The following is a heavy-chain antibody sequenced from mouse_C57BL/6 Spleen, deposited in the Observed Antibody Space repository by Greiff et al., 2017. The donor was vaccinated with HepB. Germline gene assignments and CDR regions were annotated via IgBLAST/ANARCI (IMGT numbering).Heavy chain of an antibody. D-gene: IGHD1-1*01. J-gene: IGHJ4*01. CDR1: GYTFTSFG. V-gene: IGHV1-81*01. CDR2: IYPRSGNT. Sequence: VQLQQSGAELARSGASVKLSCKASGYTFTSFGICWVKRRTGQGLEWIGEIYPRSGNTYYNEKFKGKATLTADKSSSTAYMELRSLTSEYSAVYVCARSLTSYAMDYSGQVTSFTNSS. CDR3: ARSLTSYAMDY.